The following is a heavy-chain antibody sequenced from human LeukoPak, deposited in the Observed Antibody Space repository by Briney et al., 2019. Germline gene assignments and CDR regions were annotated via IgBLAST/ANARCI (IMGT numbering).Heavy chain of an antibody. CDR1: GFTFSSYA. CDR2: ISGSGGST. D-gene: IGHD3-22*01. Sequence: GGSLRLSCAASGFTFSSYAMSWVRQAPGKGLEWVSAISGSGGSTYYADSVKGRFTISRDNSKNTLYLQMNSLRAEDTAVYYCARAPSSGHYADDAFDIWGQGTMVTVSS. J-gene: IGHJ3*02. V-gene: IGHV3-23*01. CDR3: ARAPSSGHYADDAFDI.